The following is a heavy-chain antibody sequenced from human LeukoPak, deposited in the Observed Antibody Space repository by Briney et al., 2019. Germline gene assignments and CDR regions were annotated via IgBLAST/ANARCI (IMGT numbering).Heavy chain of an antibody. V-gene: IGHV3-30*04. CDR2: IPYDGSNK. D-gene: IGHD3-10*01. CDR3: ASSMVRGVTYYYYGMDV. J-gene: IGHJ6*04. Sequence: GGSLRLSCAASGFTFSSYAMHWVRQAPGKGLEWVAVIPYDGSNKYYADSVKGRFTISRDNSKNTLYLQMNSLRAEDTAVYYCASSMVRGVTYYYYGMDVWGKGTTVTVSS. CDR1: GFTFSSYA.